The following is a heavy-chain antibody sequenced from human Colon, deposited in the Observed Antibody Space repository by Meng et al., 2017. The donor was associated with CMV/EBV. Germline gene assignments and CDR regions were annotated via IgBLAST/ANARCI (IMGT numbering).Heavy chain of an antibody. CDR2: SFYSGST. D-gene: IGHD3-3*01. J-gene: IGHJ4*02. V-gene: IGHV4-30-4*01. CDR3: ARTSDISIFGVVMKNPYYFDY. Sequence: GDFYWNWIRKSPGKGLEWIGYSFYSGSTHYNPSLESRVTISLDTSKNQFSLRLRSVTAADTAVYYCARTSDISIFGVVMKNPYYFDYWGQGTLVTVSS. CDR1: GDFY.